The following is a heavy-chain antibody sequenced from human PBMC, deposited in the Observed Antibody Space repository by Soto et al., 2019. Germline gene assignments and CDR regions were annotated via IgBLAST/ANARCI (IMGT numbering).Heavy chain of an antibody. V-gene: IGHV3-33*01. CDR2: IWSDGSNK. CDR1: GFIFSSYG. Sequence: QVQLVESGGGVVQPGRSLRLSCAASGFIFSSYGMHWVRQAPGKGLEWVTLIWSDGSNKNYIDSVKGRFTIYRDNSKNTVYLKMNSLIVDDTAVYYCAREGTTVVEPPWYWGQGTLVTVSS. CDR3: AREGTTVVEPPWY. D-gene: IGHD4-17*01. J-gene: IGHJ4*02.